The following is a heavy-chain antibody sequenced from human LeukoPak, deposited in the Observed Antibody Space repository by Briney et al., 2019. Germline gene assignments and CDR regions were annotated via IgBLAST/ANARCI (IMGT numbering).Heavy chain of an antibody. J-gene: IGHJ3*02. CDR3: ARRRKIVGATNAFDI. CDR2: IYPGDSDT. D-gene: IGHD1-26*01. V-gene: IGHV5-51*01. CDR1: GYSFTSYW. Sequence: GESLKISCKGSGYSFTSYWIGWVRQMPGKGLEWMGIIYPGDSDTRCNPSFQGQVTISADKSISTAYLQWSSLKASDTAMYYCARRRKIVGATNAFDIWGQGTMVTVSS.